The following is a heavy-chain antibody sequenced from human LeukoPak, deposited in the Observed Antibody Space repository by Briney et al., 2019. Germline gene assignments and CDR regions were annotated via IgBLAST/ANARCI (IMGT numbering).Heavy chain of an antibody. CDR3: ARSLRYFDWLLPYFDY. Sequence: GGSLRLSCAASGLTFSSYWMSWVRQAPGKGLEWVANVKQDGSEKYYVDSVKGRFTISRDNAKNSLYLQMNSLRAEDTAVYYCARSLRYFDWLLPYFDYWGQGTLVTVSS. D-gene: IGHD3-9*01. J-gene: IGHJ4*02. CDR2: VKQDGSEK. V-gene: IGHV3-7*01. CDR1: GLTFSSYW.